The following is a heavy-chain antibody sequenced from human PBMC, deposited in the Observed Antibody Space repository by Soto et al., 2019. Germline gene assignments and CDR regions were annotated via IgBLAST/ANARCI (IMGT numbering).Heavy chain of an antibody. D-gene: IGHD5-12*01. CDR1: GGSVSSGSYY. V-gene: IGHV4-61*01. CDR2: IYSSGST. CDR3: ARDGDGYDY. Sequence: QVQLQESGPGLVKPSETLSLTCTVSGGSVSSGSYYWSWIRQPPGKGLEWIGYIYSSGSTSYNPSLKSRVTTSVDTSKNKCSLELSSVTAADPAVYYCARDGDGYDYWGQGTLVTVSS. J-gene: IGHJ4*02.